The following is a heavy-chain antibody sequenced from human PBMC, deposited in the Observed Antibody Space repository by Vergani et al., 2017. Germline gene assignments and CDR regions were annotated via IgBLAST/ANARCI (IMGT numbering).Heavy chain of an antibody. V-gene: IGHV4-39*07. J-gene: IGHJ4*02. CDR2: IYYSGST. CDR3: ARGAMIVGGLFDY. D-gene: IGHD3-16*01. CDR1: GGSISSSSYY. Sequence: QLQLQESGPGLVKPSETLSLTCTVSGGSISSSSYYWGWIRQPPGKGLEWIGSIYYSGSTYYNPSLKRRVTISVDTSKNQFSLKLSSVTAADTAVYYCARGAMIVGGLFDYWGQGTLVTVSS.